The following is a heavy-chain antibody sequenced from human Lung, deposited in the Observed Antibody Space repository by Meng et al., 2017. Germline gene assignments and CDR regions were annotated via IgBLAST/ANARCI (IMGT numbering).Heavy chain of an antibody. CDR3: TGVGHKNWFDS. J-gene: IGHJ5*01. CDR1: GDRVSGYRAA. Sequence: GPGRGTPPHLLPPPLALPGDRVSGYRAAWNWIRQSPSRGLEWLGRTYYMSKWYSDYATSVRSRIPVNADTSKNQFSLQLNSLTPEDTAVYYCTGVGHKNWFDSWGQGTLVTVSS. CDR2: TYYMSKWYS. V-gene: IGHV6-1*01. D-gene: IGHD2-21*01.